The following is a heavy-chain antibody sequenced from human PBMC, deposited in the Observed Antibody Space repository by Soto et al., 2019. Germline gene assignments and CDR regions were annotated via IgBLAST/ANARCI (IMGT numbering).Heavy chain of an antibody. V-gene: IGHV1-8*01. J-gene: IGHJ4*02. CDR1: GYTFTSYD. D-gene: IGHD3-16*01. Sequence: QVQLVQSGAEVKKPGASVKVSCKAAGYTFTSYDINWVRQATGQGLEWMGWMNPNSGNTGYAQKFKGRVTMTRDTSKSTAYRELSSRRSEDRAVYSCARAPRNGGVDYWGQEPLVTVS. CDR3: ARAPRNGGVDY. CDR2: MNPNSGNT.